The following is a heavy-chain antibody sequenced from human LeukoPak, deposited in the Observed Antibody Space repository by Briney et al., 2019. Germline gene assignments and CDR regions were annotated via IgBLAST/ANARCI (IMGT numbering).Heavy chain of an antibody. CDR1: GFIFSSYG. J-gene: IGHJ4*02. V-gene: IGHV3-33*01. CDR2: IWNDGSNQ. Sequence: GGSLRLSCEASGFIFSSYGMYWVRQAPGKGLEWVAVIWNDGSNQYYADSVKGRFTISRDNSRSTLYLQMNSLRPEDTAIYYCAREGYYGSGSPPSLYFDYWGQGTLVTVSS. D-gene: IGHD3-10*01. CDR3: AREGYYGSGSPPSLYFDY.